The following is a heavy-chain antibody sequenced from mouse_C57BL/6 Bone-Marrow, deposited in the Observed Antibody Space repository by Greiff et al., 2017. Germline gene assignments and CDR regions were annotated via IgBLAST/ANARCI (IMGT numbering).Heavy chain of an antibody. V-gene: IGHV1-42*01. D-gene: IGHD1-1*01. CDR3: AKTHYCGLDY. CDR1: GYSFPGYY. J-gene: IGHJ2*01. Sequence: VQLQQSGPELVKPGASVKISCKASGYSFPGYYMNWVKQSPEPSLEWIGEINPSTGGTTYNPQFKAKATLTVANSSSTAYMQLKSLPSEDSAVYDCAKTHYCGLDYWGQGTTLTVSS. CDR2: INPSTGGT.